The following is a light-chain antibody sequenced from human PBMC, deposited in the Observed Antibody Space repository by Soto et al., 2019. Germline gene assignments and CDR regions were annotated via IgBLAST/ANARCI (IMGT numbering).Light chain of an antibody. Sequence: IVMTQSPGTLSLSPGERATLSCRARQSVGPKLAWYQQRPGQAPRLLCYGASTRASGIPPRFSGSASGTDFTLTISSLQPEDFAVYYGQQLKYWPRITFRQGTRLEIK. J-gene: IGKJ5*01. CDR3: QQLKYWPRIT. V-gene: IGKV3-15*01. CDR1: QSVGPK. CDR2: GAS.